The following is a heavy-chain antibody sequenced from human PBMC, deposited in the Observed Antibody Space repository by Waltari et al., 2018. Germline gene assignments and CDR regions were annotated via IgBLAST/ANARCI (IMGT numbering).Heavy chain of an antibody. CDR2: ISSSGSTI. CDR3: ARVPTVTTYYYYYMDV. V-gene: IGHV3-11*01. Sequence: QVQLVESGGGLVKPGGSLRLSCAASGFTFSDYYMSWIRQAPGKGLEWVSYISSSGSTIYYADSVKGRFTISRDNAKNSLYLQMNSLRAEDTAVNYCARVPTVTTYYYYYMDVWGKGTTVTVSS. CDR1: GFTFSDYY. J-gene: IGHJ6*03. D-gene: IGHD4-4*01.